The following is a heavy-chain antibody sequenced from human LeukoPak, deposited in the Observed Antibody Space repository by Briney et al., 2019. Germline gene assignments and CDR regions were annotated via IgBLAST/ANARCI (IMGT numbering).Heavy chain of an antibody. J-gene: IGHJ4*02. CDR1: GFTFSSYA. D-gene: IGHD3-9*01. Sequence: GGSLRLSCAASGFTFSSYAMSWVRQAPGKGLEWVSAISGSGGSTYYADSVKGRFTISRDNSKNTLYLQMNSLRAKDTAVYYCAKDSHYDILTRPFDYWGQGTLVTVSS. CDR3: AKDSHYDILTRPFDY. CDR2: ISGSGGST. V-gene: IGHV3-23*01.